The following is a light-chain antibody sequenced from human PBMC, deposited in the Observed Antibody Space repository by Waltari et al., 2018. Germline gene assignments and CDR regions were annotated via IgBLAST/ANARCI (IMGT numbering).Light chain of an antibody. J-gene: IGLJ1*01. Sequence: QSVLTQPPSASGTPGQRVTISCSGSSSNLGSNPVNWYQQLPGTAPKLLISSNNQRPSGVPDRFSGSKSGTSASLAISGLQSEDEADYYCAAWDDSLNGYVFGTGTKVTVL. V-gene: IGLV1-44*01. CDR3: AAWDDSLNGYV. CDR2: SNN. CDR1: SSNLGSNP.